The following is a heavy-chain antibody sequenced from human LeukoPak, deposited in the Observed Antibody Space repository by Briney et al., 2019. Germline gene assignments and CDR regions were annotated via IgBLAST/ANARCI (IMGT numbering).Heavy chain of an antibody. V-gene: IGHV3-74*01. CDR2: INSDGFSI. D-gene: IGHD3-16*01. Sequence: GGSLRLSCAASGFTFSAYWMYWVRQAPGKGLVWVSRINSDGFSIAYADSVKGRFTISRDNAKNTLYLHMNSLRAEDTAVYYCARFYGGSALDNWGQGTMVTVSS. J-gene: IGHJ3*02. CDR3: ARFYGGSALDN. CDR1: GFTFSAYW.